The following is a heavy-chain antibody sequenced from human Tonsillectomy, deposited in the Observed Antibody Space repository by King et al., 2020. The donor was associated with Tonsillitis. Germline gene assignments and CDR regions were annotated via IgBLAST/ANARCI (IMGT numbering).Heavy chain of an antibody. CDR3: AGEISGSPTYGSAFDI. CDR2: IYTSGSS. Sequence: VQLQESGPGLVKPSQTLSLTCTVSGGSISSGSHYWGWIRQPAGKEMEWIGRIYTSGSSNYNPSLNSRVTMSVDTSKNQLSLILSSVTAADTAVYYCAGEISGSPTYGSAFDIWGQGTMGTVSP. V-gene: IGHV4-61*02. D-gene: IGHD1-26*01. CDR1: GGSISSGSHY. J-gene: IGHJ3*02.